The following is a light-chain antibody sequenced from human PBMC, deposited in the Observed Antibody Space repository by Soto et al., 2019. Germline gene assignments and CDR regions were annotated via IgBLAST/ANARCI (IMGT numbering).Light chain of an antibody. V-gene: IGKV1-39*01. CDR3: QQSFSSRWT. Sequence: DIQMTQFPSSLSASVGDRVTITCQASQDISNSLNWYQQKPGKAPKLLIYSSSTLQSGVPSRFSGSGSGTDFTLTISSLQPEDFATYYCQQSFSSRWTFGQGTKVDIK. CDR2: SSS. J-gene: IGKJ1*01. CDR1: QDISNS.